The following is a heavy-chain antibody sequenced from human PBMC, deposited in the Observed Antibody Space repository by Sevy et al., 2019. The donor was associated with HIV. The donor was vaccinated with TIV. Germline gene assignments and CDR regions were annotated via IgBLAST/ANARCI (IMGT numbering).Heavy chain of an antibody. CDR1: GFTFSRNG. D-gene: IGHD2-8*02. J-gene: IGHJ5*02. V-gene: IGHV3-30*02. CDR2: IRYDGSNK. Sequence: GGSLRLSCAASGFTFSRNGMHWVRQAPGKGLEWVAFIRYDGSNKYYADSVKGRFTISRDDSKNTLYLQMNSLRAEDTALYYCARGTPAFCTGGVCFNWFDPWGQGTLVTVSS. CDR3: ARGTPAFCTGGVCFNWFDP.